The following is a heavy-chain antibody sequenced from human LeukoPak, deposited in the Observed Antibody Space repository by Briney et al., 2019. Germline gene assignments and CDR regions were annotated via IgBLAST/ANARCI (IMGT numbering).Heavy chain of an antibody. V-gene: IGHV3-48*03. J-gene: IGHJ4*02. D-gene: IGHD5-18*01. CDR3: ARFPRGYSYGSADY. CDR1: GFTFSSYE. CDR2: ISSSGSTI. Sequence: GGPLRLSCAASGFTFSSYEMNWVRQAPGKGLEWVSYISSSGSTIYYADSVKGRFTISRDNAKNSLYLQMNSLRAEDTAVYYCARFPRGYSYGSADYWGQGTLVAVSS.